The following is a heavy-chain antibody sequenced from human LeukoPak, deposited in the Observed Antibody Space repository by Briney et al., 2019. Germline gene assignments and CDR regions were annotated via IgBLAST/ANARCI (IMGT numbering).Heavy chain of an antibody. J-gene: IGHJ4*02. CDR3: ARDRGWNYYFDY. V-gene: IGHV3-30-3*01. D-gene: IGHD1-7*01. CDR1: GFTFSSYA. Sequence: GGSLRLSCAASGFTFSSYAMHWVRQAPGKGLEWVAVISYDGSNKYYADSVKGRFTISRDNSKNTLYLQMNSLRAEDTAVYYCARDRGWNYYFDYWGQGTLVTASS. CDR2: ISYDGSNK.